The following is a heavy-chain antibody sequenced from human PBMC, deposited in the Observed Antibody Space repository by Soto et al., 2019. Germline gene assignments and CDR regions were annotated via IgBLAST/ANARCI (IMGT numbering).Heavy chain of an antibody. CDR2: ISGSGRNT. J-gene: IGHJ6*02. V-gene: IGHV3-23*01. CDR1: GFTFSSNG. D-gene: IGHD2-2*01. Sequence: GGSLRLSCATSGFTFSSNGMSWVRQAPGKGLDWVSGISGSGRNTYYADSVKGRFTISRDNSKNTLFLQMNSLRAEDTAVYYCARDGAYCSSTSCNVYYYYGMDVWGQGTTVTVSS. CDR3: ARDGAYCSSTSCNVYYYYGMDV.